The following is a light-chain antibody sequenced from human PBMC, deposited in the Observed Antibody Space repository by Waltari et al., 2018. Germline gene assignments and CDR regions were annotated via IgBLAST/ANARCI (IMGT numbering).Light chain of an antibody. CDR1: SSDVWSYNL. CDR2: EVS. CDR3: CSYAGSSTVV. V-gene: IGLV2-23*02. J-gene: IGLJ2*01. Sequence: QSALTQPASVSGSPGQSITISCTGTSSDVWSYNLFSWYQQPPGKAPNLMIYEVSKRPSGVSNRFSGSKSGNTASLTISGLQAEDEADYYCCSYAGSSTVVFGGGTKLTVL.